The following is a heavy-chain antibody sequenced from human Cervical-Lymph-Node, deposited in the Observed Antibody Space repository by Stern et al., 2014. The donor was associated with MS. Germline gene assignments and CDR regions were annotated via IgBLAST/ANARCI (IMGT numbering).Heavy chain of an antibody. CDR1: GGTLNSNA. D-gene: IGHD6-19*01. CDR2: IIPIPGKT. CDR3: AITDSAWDNPFHFYGMDV. J-gene: IGHJ6*02. V-gene: IGHV1-69*01. Sequence: QLVQSGAEVKKPGSSVKISCKASGGTLNSNAFSWVRQAPGQGLEWMGGIIPIPGKTASAQKFQARVTLTADESTGTAYRQIRSLRADDTAVLYCAITDSAWDNPFHFYGMDVWGQGTTVTVSS.